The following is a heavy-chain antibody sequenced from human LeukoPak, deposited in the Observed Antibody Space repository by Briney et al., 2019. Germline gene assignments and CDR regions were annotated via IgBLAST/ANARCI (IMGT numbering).Heavy chain of an antibody. CDR2: IIPILGIA. V-gene: IGHV1-69*04. Sequence: ASVKVSCKASGGTFSSYAISWVRQAPGQGLEWMGRIIPILGIANYAQKFQGRVTITADKSTSTAYMELSSLRSEDTAVYYYARSQLTTVALVDYWGQGTLVTVSS. CDR1: GGTFSSYA. CDR3: ARSQLTTVALVDY. D-gene: IGHD4-17*01. J-gene: IGHJ4*02.